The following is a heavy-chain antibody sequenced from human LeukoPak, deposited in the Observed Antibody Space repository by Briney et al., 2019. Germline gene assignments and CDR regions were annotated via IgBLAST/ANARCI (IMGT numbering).Heavy chain of an antibody. CDR2: IIPIFGTA. CDR1: GGTFSSYA. V-gene: IGHV1-69*05. Sequence: GGSVKVSCKASGGTFSSYAISWVRQAPGQGLEWMGRIIPIFGTANYAQKFQGRVTITTDEPTSTAYMELSSLRSEDTAVYYCARVTYYYDSSGYYHDAFDIWGQGTMDTVSS. CDR3: ARVTYYYDSSGYYHDAFDI. J-gene: IGHJ3*02. D-gene: IGHD3-22*01.